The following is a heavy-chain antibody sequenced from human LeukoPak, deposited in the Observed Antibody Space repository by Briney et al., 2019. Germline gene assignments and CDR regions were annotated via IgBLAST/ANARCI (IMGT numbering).Heavy chain of an antibody. D-gene: IGHD6-13*01. CDR2: IYTSGST. Sequence: SETLSLTCTVSGGSISSYYWSWIRQPAGKGLEWIGRIYTSGSTNYNPSLKSRVTMSVDTSKNQFPLKLSSVTAADTAVYYCARGGRYRSSWYWFDPWGQGTLVTVSS. CDR3: ARGGRYRSSWYWFDP. J-gene: IGHJ5*02. CDR1: GGSISSYY. V-gene: IGHV4-4*07.